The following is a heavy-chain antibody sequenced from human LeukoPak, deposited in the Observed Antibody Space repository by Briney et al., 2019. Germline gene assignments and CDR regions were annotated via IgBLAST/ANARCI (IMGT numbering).Heavy chain of an antibody. D-gene: IGHD3-10*01. Sequence: GGSLRLSCAASGFTVSSYYMSWVRQAPGKGLEWVSVISGGGSTYYPDSVKGQFTISRDNSKNTLYLQMNSLRAEDTAVYYCARGDAYYYFDYWGQGTLVTVSS. CDR2: ISGGGST. J-gene: IGHJ4*02. CDR1: GFTVSSYY. CDR3: ARGDAYYYFDY. V-gene: IGHV3-53*01.